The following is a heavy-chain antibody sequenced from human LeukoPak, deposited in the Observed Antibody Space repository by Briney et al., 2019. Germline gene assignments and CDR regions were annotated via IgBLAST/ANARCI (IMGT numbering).Heavy chain of an antibody. D-gene: IGHD2-2*01. CDR3: AXXXXXXVVVPAAFRFDY. Sequence: SETLSLTCAVYGGSFSGYYWSWIRQPPGKGLEWIGEINHSGSTNYNPSLKSRATISVDTSKNQFSLKLSSVTAADTAVYYCAXXXXXXVVVPAAFRFDYWGQGTLVTVSS. V-gene: IGHV4-34*01. J-gene: IGHJ4*02. CDR1: GGSFSGYY. CDR2: INHSGST.